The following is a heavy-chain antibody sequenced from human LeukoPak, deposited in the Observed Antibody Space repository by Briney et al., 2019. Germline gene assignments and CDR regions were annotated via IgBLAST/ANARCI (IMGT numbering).Heavy chain of an antibody. V-gene: IGHV4-39*01. J-gene: IGHJ4*02. Sequence: PSETLSLTCTVSGGSISSSSYYWGWIRQPPGKGLEWIGSIYYSGSTYYNPSLKSRVTISVDTSKNQFSLKLSSVTAADTAVYYCAGHRVSYTTSNYFDYWGQGTLVTVSS. CDR2: IYYSGST. D-gene: IGHD2-2*02. CDR1: GGSISSSSYY. CDR3: AGHRVSYTTSNYFDY.